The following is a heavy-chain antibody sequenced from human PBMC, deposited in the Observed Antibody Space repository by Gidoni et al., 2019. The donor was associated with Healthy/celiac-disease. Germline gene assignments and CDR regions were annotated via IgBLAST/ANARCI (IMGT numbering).Heavy chain of an antibody. CDR2: ISSSSSTI. CDR3: ARDSKGEDSSGVMDV. J-gene: IGHJ6*02. D-gene: IGHD6-19*01. Sequence: WVRQAPGKGLEWVSYISSSSSTIYYADSVKGRFTISSDNAKNSMYLQINSLRDEEKGVYDCARDSKGEDSSGVMDVWGQGTTVTVSS. V-gene: IGHV3-48*02.